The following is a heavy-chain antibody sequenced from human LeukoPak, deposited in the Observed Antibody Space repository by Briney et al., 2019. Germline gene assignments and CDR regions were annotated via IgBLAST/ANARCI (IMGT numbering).Heavy chain of an antibody. V-gene: IGHV1-2*02. J-gene: IGHJ5*02. D-gene: IGHD2-2*01. CDR3: ARDTCSSTSCSSGP. Sequence: GSVKVSCKASEYTFTGYYMHWVRQAPGQGLEWMGWINPNSGGTNYAQKFQGRVTMTRDTSISTAYMELSRLRSDDTAVYYCARDTCSSTSCSSGPWGQGTLVTVSS. CDR2: INPNSGGT. CDR1: EYTFTGYY.